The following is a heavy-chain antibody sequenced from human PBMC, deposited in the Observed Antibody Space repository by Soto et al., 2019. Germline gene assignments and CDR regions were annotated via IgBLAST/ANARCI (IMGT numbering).Heavy chain of an antibody. J-gene: IGHJ4*02. CDR2: ISYDGSNK. V-gene: IGHV3-30-3*01. CDR1: GFTFRSYA. Sequence: GGSLRLSCAASGFTFRSYAMHWVRQAPGKGLEWVAVISYDGSNKYYADSVKGRFTISRDNSKNTLYLQMNSLRAEDTAVYYCARGYYYDSSGYYCDYWGQGTLVTVSS. CDR3: ARGYYYDSSGYYCDY. D-gene: IGHD3-22*01.